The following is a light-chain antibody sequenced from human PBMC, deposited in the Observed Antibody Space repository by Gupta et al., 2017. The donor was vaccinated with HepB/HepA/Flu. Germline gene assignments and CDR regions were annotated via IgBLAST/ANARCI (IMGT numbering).Light chain of an antibody. CDR3: QQLDSYPLT. V-gene: IGKV1-9*01. CDR2: TAS. Sequence: QLTQSPSFLSASVGDRVTITCRASRGIDNYLAWYQQKPGRAPNLLIHTASTLQDGVPSRFSGSGSDTEFTLTISGLQPEDFAAYFCQQLDSYPLTFGGGTRVEMK. J-gene: IGKJ4*01. CDR1: RGIDNY.